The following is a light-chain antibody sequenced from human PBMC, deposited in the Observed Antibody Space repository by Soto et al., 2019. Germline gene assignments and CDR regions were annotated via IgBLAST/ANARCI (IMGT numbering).Light chain of an antibody. CDR1: SSDVGDFNY. CDR3: SSYSSSITLVV. Sequence: QSALTQPASVSGSPGRSVTISSTGSSSDVGDFNYVYWYQHLPARAPKLIIFDVTNRPSGISYRFSASKSGRTASLTISGLQAEDEADYYCSSYSSSITLVVFGGGTKLTVL. V-gene: IGLV2-14*03. J-gene: IGLJ2*01. CDR2: DVT.